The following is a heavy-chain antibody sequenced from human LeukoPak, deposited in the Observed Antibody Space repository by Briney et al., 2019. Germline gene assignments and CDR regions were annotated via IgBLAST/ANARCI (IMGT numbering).Heavy chain of an antibody. J-gene: IGHJ3*02. D-gene: IGHD4-11*01. CDR3: VKDDESTSVTSPGAFDI. V-gene: IGHV3-9*03. CDR2: ISWNSDSI. CDR1: GFTFADYA. Sequence: GRSLRLSCAASGFTFADYAMHWVRQAPGKGLEWVSGISWNSDSIGYADSVKGRYTISRGNAKNSLYPQMNSLRPEDMALYYCVKDDESTSVTSPGAFDIWGHGTMVTVSS.